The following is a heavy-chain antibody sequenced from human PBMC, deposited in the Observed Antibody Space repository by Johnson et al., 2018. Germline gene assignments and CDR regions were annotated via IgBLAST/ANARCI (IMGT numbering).Heavy chain of an antibody. J-gene: IGHJ3*02. Sequence: QVQLLESGGGVVQPGRSLRLSCAASGFTLSSYSMHWVRQAPGKGPEWVAVISHDGSNKYYTDSVKGRFTISRDNSKNTLYLQMNSLRAEDTAVYYCARDALYDIWTPDAFDIWGQGTMVTVSS. CDR3: ARDALYDIWTPDAFDI. CDR1: GFTLSSYS. D-gene: IGHD3-9*01. CDR2: ISHDGSNK. V-gene: IGHV3-30*03.